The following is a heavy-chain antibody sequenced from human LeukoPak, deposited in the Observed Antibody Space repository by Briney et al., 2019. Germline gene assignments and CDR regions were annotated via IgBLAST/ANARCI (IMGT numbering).Heavy chain of an antibody. Sequence: PSQTLSLTCTVSGGSISSGGYYWSWIRQHPGKGLEWIGYIYYSGSTYYNPSLKSRVTISVDTSKNQFSLKLSSVTAADTAVYYCARDWRGTDWLDPWGQGTLVTVSS. CDR2: IYYSGST. J-gene: IGHJ5*02. V-gene: IGHV4-31*03. CDR3: ARDWRGTDWLDP. CDR1: GGSISSGGYY. D-gene: IGHD2-8*02.